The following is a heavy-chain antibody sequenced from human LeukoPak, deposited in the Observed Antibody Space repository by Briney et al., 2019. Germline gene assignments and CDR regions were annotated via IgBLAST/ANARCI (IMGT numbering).Heavy chain of an antibody. V-gene: IGHV1-18*01. CDR2: INPYNGDT. CDR3: ARFLDYGGNPVSPLRY. Sequence: ASVKVSCKASGYTFVNYDINWVRQAPGQGLEWMGWINPYNGDTNYVQKFQGRVTMTTDTSTSTAYMELRSLKYDDTAVYYCARFLDYGGNPVSPLRYWSQGTLVTVSS. D-gene: IGHD4-23*01. CDR1: GYTFVNYD. J-gene: IGHJ4*02.